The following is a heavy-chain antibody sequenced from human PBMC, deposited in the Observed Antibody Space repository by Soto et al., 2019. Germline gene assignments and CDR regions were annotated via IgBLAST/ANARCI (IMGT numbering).Heavy chain of an antibody. V-gene: IGHV3-53*01. Sequence: PGGSLRLSCVVSGFAVSATYMSWGRQAPGQGLEWVSVLTANGNTIYADAVKGRFTVSRDISKNTVYLQLNSVTVEDTGLYYCARDALGLDVWGQGTTVTVSS. CDR2: LTANGNT. J-gene: IGHJ6*02. CDR1: GFAVSATY. CDR3: ARDALGLDV.